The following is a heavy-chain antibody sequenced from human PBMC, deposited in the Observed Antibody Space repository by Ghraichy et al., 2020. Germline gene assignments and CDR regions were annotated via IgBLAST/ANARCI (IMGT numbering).Heavy chain of an antibody. D-gene: IGHD5-18*01. J-gene: IGHJ4*02. CDR2: IYYSGST. V-gene: IGHV4-59*01. Sequence: SETLSLTCTVSGGSISSYYWSWIRQPPGKGLEWIGYIYYSGSTNYNPSLKSRVTISVDTSKNQFSLKLSSVTAADTAVYYCARSVDTAMAPGYLGQGTLDTVSS. CDR3: ARSVDTAMAPGY. CDR1: GGSISSYY.